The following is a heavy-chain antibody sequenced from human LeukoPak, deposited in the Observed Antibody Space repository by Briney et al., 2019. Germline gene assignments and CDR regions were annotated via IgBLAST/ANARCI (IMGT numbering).Heavy chain of an antibody. J-gene: IGHJ5*02. V-gene: IGHV4-39*07. CDR3: ARGVWQWHNWFDP. CDR1: GGSISSSSYY. CDR2: IYYSGST. Sequence: PSETLSLTCTVSGGSISSSSYYWGWIRQPPGKGLEWIGSIYYSGSTYYNPSLKSRVTISVDTSKNQFSLKLSSVTAADTAVYYCARGVWQWHNWFDPWGQGTLVTVSS. D-gene: IGHD6-19*01.